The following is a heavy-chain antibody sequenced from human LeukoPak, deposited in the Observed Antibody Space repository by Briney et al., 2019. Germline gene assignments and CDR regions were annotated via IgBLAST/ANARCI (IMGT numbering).Heavy chain of an antibody. CDR3: ATYYVNGAGRGH. CDR1: GASFSSGDHH. V-gene: IGHV4-61*08. D-gene: IGHD2-8*01. CDR2: NMNT. Sequence: PSETQSLTCIVSGASFSSGDHHWRWIRQAPGKGLEWIGHNMNTYYNPSLKSRVTISIDTSKNQFSLMLSTVTAADTAIYYCATYYVNGAGRGHWGPGTLVTVSS. J-gene: IGHJ4*02.